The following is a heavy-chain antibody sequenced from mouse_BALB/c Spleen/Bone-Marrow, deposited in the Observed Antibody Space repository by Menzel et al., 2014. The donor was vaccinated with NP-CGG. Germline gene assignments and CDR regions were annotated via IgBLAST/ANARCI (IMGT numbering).Heavy chain of an antibody. V-gene: IGHV1-5*01. CDR2: IYPGNSDT. Sequence: EVQLQQSGTALARPGAAVKMSCKASGYTFSNYWMHWVKQRPGQGLEWIGTIYPGNSDTTYNQKFKGKATLTAVTSTSTAYMELSSLTNEDSAVYYCTTLARNKFDYWGQGTTLTVSS. CDR3: TTLARNKFDY. J-gene: IGHJ2*01. D-gene: IGHD3-1*01. CDR1: GYTFSNYW.